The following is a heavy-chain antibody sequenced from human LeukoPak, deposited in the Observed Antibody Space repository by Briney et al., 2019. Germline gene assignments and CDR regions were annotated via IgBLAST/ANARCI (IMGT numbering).Heavy chain of an antibody. J-gene: IGHJ4*02. CDR3: ARRWELAGGYFDY. CDR1: GYSFTNYW. V-gene: IGHV5-51*01. CDR2: IYPGESDT. Sequence: GESLKISSQGSGYSFTNYWIGWVRPMPGKGLEWMGIIYPGESDTRYSPSFQGQVTISADKSISTAYLQWRSLKASDTAMYYCARRWELAGGYFDYWGLGTLVTVSS. D-gene: IGHD1-26*01.